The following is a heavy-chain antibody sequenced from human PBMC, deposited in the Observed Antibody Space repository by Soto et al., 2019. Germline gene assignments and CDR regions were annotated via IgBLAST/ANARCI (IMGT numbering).Heavy chain of an antibody. CDR2: INCNNGYT. D-gene: IGHD1-1*01. Sequence: QVHLVQSGAEVKKPGASVKVSCEASGYIFTDYYIHWVRQAPGQGLEWMGWINCNNGYTKYAQKFQRRVTMTRATSITTAYIELSSLRPDDTAVYYCARDNDPDQYYHGMDVWGQGTTV. J-gene: IGHJ6*02. V-gene: IGHV1-2*02. CDR3: ARDNDPDQYYHGMDV. CDR1: GYIFTDYY.